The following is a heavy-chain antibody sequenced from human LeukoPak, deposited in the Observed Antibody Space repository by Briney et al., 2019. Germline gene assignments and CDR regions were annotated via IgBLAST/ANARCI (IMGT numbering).Heavy chain of an antibody. CDR3: AKDPGYTYGYSFDY. V-gene: IGHV3-30*18. J-gene: IGHJ4*02. D-gene: IGHD5-18*01. CDR1: GFTYSSYG. Sequence: PGRSLRLSCAASGFTYSSYGMHWVRQAPGKGLEWVAVIPYDGSNKYYADSVKGRFTISRDNSEHTLYLEMNSLRGEDTAMYYCAKDPGYTYGYSFDYWGQGTLVTVSS. CDR2: IPYDGSNK.